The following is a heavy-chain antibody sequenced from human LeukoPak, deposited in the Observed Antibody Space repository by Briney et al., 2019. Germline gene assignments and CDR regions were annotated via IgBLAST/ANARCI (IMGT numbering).Heavy chain of an antibody. V-gene: IGHV1-69*04. Sequence: ASVKVSCKASGGTFSSYAISWVRQAPGQGLEWMGRIIPILGIANYAQKFQGRVTITADKSTSTAYMELSSLRSEDTAVYYCARDLDVTMIVVLPSSDWYFDLWDRGTLVTASS. CDR2: IIPILGIA. J-gene: IGHJ2*01. D-gene: IGHD3-22*01. CDR1: GGTFSSYA. CDR3: ARDLDVTMIVVLPSSDWYFDL.